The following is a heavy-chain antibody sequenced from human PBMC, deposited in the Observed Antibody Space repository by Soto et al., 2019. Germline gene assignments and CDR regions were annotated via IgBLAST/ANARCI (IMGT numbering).Heavy chain of an antibody. CDR1: GGTFSSCA. V-gene: IGHV1-69*12. J-gene: IGHJ6*02. CDR2: IIPIFGTA. CDR3: ARHVPAAGYYYGMDV. Sequence: QVQLVQSGAEVKKPGSSVKVSCKASGGTFSSCAISWVRQAPGQGLEWMGGIIPIFGTANYAQKFQGRVTITADESTSTAYMELISLRSEDTAVYYCARHVPAAGYYYGMDVWGQGTTVTVSS. D-gene: IGHD2-2*01.